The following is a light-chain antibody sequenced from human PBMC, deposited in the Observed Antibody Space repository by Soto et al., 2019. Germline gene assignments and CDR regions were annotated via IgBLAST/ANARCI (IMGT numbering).Light chain of an antibody. CDR3: ISYTSSSTWV. CDR1: SNDVGGYNY. Sequence: QSALTQPASVSGSPGQSITISCTGTSNDVGGYNYVSWYQQHPGKVPKLMIYDVSNRPSGVSDRFSGSRSGNTAALTISGLQAEDESDYYCISYTSSSTWVFGGGTKLTVL. J-gene: IGLJ3*02. V-gene: IGLV2-14*01. CDR2: DVS.